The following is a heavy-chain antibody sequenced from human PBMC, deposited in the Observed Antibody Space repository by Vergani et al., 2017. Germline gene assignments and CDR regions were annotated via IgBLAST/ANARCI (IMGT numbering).Heavy chain of an antibody. CDR2: ISPADSDT. V-gene: IGHV5-51*01. CDR1: EYSFGNYW. J-gene: IGHJ4*02. Sequence: EVELVQSGPEMRKPGASLKISCKGSEYSFGNYWIGWVRQMPGKGLGWMGIISPADSDTRYSPSFQGQVTISAAKSISTSFLQWDSLKASDTALYYCARHTTYTDSWGQGTLVTVSS. D-gene: IGHD1-1*01. CDR3: ARHTTYTDS.